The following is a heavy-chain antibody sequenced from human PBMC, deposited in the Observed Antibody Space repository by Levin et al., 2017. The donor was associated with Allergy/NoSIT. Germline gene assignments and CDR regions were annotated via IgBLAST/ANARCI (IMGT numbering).Heavy chain of an antibody. CDR1: GASITSSDHY. CDR2: ISYSGTT. D-gene: IGHD3-10*01. J-gene: IGHJ2*01. CDR3: ARQLTMVRGTSYWYFEL. V-gene: IGHV4-39*01. Sequence: KPSETLSLTCTVSGASITSSDHYWGWIRQPPGKGLEWIGGISYSGTTSYNPSLKSRVTISVDTSKNQFSLKLTSVTAADTAVYYCARQLTMVRGTSYWYFELWGRGTLVTVSS.